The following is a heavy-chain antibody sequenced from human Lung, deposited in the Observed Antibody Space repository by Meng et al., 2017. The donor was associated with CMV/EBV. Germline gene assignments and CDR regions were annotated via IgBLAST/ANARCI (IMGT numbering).Heavy chain of an antibody. Sequence: SXXASGYTFTSYGISWVRQAPGKGLEWVSVIYSGGRSTSYADSVKGRFTISRDNSKNTLYLQMNRLRADDTAVYYCAKMYCGTTSCYIFDFWGLGTLVTVSS. CDR1: GYTFTSYG. CDR3: AKMYCGTTSCYIFDF. J-gene: IGHJ4*02. CDR2: IYSGGRST. D-gene: IGHD2-2*02. V-gene: IGHV3-23*03.